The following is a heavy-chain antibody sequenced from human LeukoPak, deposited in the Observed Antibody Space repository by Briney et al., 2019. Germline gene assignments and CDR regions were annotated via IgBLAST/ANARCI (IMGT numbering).Heavy chain of an antibody. D-gene: IGHD6-13*01. CDR3: ARDLVAGVAAAGLYYFDY. J-gene: IGHJ4*02. CDR2: IYYSGST. CDR1: GGSISSSSYY. Sequence: ETLSLTCTVSGGSISSSSYYWGWIRQTPGKGLEWIGSIYYSGSTYYNPSLKSRVTISVDTSKNQFSLKLSSVTAADTAVYYCARDLVAGVAAAGLYYFDYWGQGTLVTVSS. V-gene: IGHV4-39*07.